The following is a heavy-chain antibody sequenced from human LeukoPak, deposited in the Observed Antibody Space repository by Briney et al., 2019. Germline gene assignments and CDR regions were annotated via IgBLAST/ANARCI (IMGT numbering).Heavy chain of an antibody. CDR1: GFTFSDSY. CDR2: ISSGSTYI. J-gene: IGHJ3*02. D-gene: IGHD3-3*01. Sequence: GGSLRLSCAASGFTFSDSYMSWIRQVPEKGLEWVSSISSGSTYIYNADSVQGRFTISRDNAKNSLFLLVNSLRAEDTAVYYCARDKNGVFDIWGQGTMVTVSS. CDR3: ARDKNGVFDI. V-gene: IGHV3-11*04.